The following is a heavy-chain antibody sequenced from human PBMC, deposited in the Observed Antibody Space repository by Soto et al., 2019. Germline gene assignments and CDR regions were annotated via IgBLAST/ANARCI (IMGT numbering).Heavy chain of an antibody. Sequence: TGGSLTLSCAASGFTFRSYWMQWVRQAPGKGLVWVSWINSDGSSTSYADSVKGRFTISRDNAKNTLYLQMNSLRAEDTAVYYCASGGSSLNFDSWGQGTLVTVS. CDR1: GFTFRSYW. D-gene: IGHD6-6*01. CDR2: INSDGSST. V-gene: IGHV3-74*01. J-gene: IGHJ4*02. CDR3: ASGGSSLNFDS.